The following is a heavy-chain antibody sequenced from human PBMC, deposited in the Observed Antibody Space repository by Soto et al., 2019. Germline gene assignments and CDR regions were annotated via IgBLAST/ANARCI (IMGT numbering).Heavy chain of an antibody. CDR3: ARGDRGALDL. CDR2: IHSDGSST. D-gene: IGHD2-21*02. CDR1: GFTFSYYW. J-gene: IGHJ3*01. V-gene: IGHV3-74*01. Sequence: EVRLVESEGGLVQPGGSLSLSCAASGFTFSYYWMHWVRQAPGQGLLWVSRIHSDGSSTTYADSVKGRFTISRDNDKNTVSLQKNSLRVEDTGVYFCARGDRGALDLWGQGTMVTVAS.